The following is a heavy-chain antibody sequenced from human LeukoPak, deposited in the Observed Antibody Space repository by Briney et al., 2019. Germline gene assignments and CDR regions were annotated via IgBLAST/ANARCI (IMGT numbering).Heavy chain of an antibody. CDR1: GFTVSSNY. V-gene: IGHV3-66*01. CDR2: IYSGGDT. J-gene: IGHJ5*02. CDR3: AVVSQGWFDP. Sequence: GGSLRLSCAASGFTVSSNYMSWVRQAPGKGLEWVSVIYSGGDTYYADSVKDRFTISRDNSKSTLYLQMNSLRAEDTAVYYCAVVSQGWFDPWGQGTLVTVSS.